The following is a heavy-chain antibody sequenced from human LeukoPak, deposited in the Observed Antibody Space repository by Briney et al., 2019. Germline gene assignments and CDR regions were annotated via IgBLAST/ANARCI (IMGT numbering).Heavy chain of an antibody. V-gene: IGHV3-49*03. Sequence: GGSLRLSCAGSGFTLGDYYMTWFRQAPGKGLEWVGFIGSQASGGTTDYAASVRDRFTIPRGDSKSIVYLQMNSLKTEDTAVYYCTRVGTSATYVFWGQGVLVAVSS. CDR2: IGSQASGGTT. CDR1: GFTLGDYY. D-gene: IGHD1-26*01. J-gene: IGHJ4*02. CDR3: TRVGTSATYVF.